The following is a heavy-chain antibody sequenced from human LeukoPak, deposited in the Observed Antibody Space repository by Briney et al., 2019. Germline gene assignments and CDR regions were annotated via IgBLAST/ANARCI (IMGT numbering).Heavy chain of an antibody. V-gene: IGHV4-34*01. CDR3: ARSHLWPSGTFDI. J-gene: IGHJ3*02. D-gene: IGHD5-18*01. CDR2: INHGGFT. Sequence: SETLSLTCAVSGACLSGYYWSWIRQSPGKGLEWIGEINHGGFTNYNPSLKSRVTISVDTSRNQIALRLSSLTAADTAVYFCARSHLWPSGTFDIWGQGTVVAVSS. CDR1: GACLSGYY.